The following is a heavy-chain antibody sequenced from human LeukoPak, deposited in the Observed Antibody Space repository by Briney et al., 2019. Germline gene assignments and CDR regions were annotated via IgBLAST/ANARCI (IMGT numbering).Heavy chain of an antibody. V-gene: IGHV3-7*01. CDR3: AGSWGYRALDI. CDR2: IQQDGSEK. CDR1: GFIFRNYW. Sequence: GGSLRLSCAASGFIFRNYWMSWVRQAPGKGLEWVANIQQDGSEKSYVDSVKGRFTISRDNAWSSLYLQMDSLRAEDTALYYCAGSWGYRALDIWGQGTMVTVSS. J-gene: IGHJ3*02. D-gene: IGHD3-16*01.